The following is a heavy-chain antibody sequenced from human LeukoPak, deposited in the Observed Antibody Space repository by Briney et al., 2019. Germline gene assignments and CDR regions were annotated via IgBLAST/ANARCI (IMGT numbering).Heavy chain of an antibody. CDR1: GYTFTSYD. Sequence: ASVKVSCKASGYTFTSYDINWVRQATGQGLEWMGWMNPNSGNTGYAQKFQGRVTMTRNTSISTAYMELSSLRSEGTAVYYCARVPVAAYCGGDCSAGYWGQGTLVTVSS. V-gene: IGHV1-8*01. CDR3: ARVPVAAYCGGDCSAGY. CDR2: MNPNSGNT. J-gene: IGHJ4*02. D-gene: IGHD2-21*02.